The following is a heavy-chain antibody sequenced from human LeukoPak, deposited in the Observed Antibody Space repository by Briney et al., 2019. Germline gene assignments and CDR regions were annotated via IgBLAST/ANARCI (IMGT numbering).Heavy chain of an antibody. D-gene: IGHD3-22*01. CDR3: ARYDSSGFYQYYIDY. CDR2: INHSGST. J-gene: IGHJ4*02. V-gene: IGHV4-34*01. Sequence: PSETLSLTCAVYGGSFSGYYWSWIRQPPGKGLEWIGEINHSGSTNYNPSLKSRVTISVDTSKNQFSLKLTSVSAADTAVYYCARYDSSGFYQYYIDYWGQGTLVTVSS. CDR1: GGSFSGYY.